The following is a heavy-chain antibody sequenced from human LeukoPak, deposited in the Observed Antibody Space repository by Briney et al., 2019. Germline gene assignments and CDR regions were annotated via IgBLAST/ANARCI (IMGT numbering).Heavy chain of an antibody. CDR1: GFTFSSYR. D-gene: IGHD3-16*02. CDR3: ARGNYDYVWGSYRYGPSFDY. J-gene: IGHJ4*02. V-gene: IGHV3-21*01. Sequence: GGSLRLSCAASGFTFSSYRMNWVRQAPGKGLEWVSSISSSSSYIYYADSVKGRFTMSRDNAKNSLYLQMNSLRAEDTAVYYCARGNYDYVWGSYRYGPSFDYWGQGTLVTVSS. CDR2: ISSSSSYI.